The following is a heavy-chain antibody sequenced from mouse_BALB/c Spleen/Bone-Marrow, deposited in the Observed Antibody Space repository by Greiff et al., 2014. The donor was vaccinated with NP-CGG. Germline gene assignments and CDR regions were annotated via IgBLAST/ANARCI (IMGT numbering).Heavy chain of an antibody. V-gene: IGHV14-3*02. D-gene: IGHD2-4*01. Sequence: VQLQQSGAELVKPGASVKSSCTASGFNIKDTYMHWVKQRPEQSLEWIGRIDPANDNTKYDPKFQGKSTITADTSSNTFYLQLSSLTSDETAVYYVGKDDYDFYFDYWGQGTSLTVSS. CDR3: GKDDYDFYFDY. CDR1: GFNIKDTY. CDR2: IDPANDNT. J-gene: IGHJ2*02.